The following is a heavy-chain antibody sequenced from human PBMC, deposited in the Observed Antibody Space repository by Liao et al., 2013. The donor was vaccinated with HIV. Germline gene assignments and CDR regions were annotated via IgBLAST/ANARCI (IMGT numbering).Heavy chain of an antibody. D-gene: IGHD4/OR15-4a*01. Sequence: QLQLQESGPGLVKPSETLSLTCSVSGGSISGSTYYWGWIRQAPGKGLEYIGNIYSSGRTNSNPSLKSRVTISMDTSKNQFSLKMNSMTAADTAVYYCAKSDYGVGXDKYSYFYTDVWGEGTTVTVSS. CDR1: GGSISGSTYY. V-gene: IGHV4-39*07. CDR2: IYSSGRT. J-gene: IGHJ6*03. CDR3: AKSDYGVGXDKYSYFYTDV.